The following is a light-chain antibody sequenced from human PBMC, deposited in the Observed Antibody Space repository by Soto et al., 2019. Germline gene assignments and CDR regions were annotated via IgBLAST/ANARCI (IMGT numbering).Light chain of an antibody. CDR1: QSVLYSSNNKNY. Sequence: IAMTQSPDPQGVVLGERAALDGRRSQSVLYSSNNKNYLAWYQQKPGQPPKLLIYWASTRESGVPDRFSGSGSGTDFSLTVLRLQDADVAVYSCQQYYSTPPRTFGGGTKVDIK. J-gene: IGKJ4*01. CDR2: WAS. V-gene: IGKV4-1*01. CDR3: QQYYSTPPRT.